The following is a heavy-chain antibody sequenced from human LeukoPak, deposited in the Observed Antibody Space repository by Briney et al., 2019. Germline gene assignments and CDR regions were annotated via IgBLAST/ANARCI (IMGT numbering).Heavy chain of an antibody. V-gene: IGHV3-30*18. CDR2: ISYDGSNK. J-gene: IGHJ4*02. Sequence: GGSLRLSCAASGFTFSSYGMHWVRQAPGKGLEWVAVISYDGSNKYYADSVKGRFTISRDNSKNTLYLQMNSLRAEDTAVYYCAKWDRTDLTRSLLWFGELALDYWGQGTLVTVSS. CDR1: GFTFSSYG. D-gene: IGHD3-10*01. CDR3: AKWDRTDLTRSLLWFGELALDY.